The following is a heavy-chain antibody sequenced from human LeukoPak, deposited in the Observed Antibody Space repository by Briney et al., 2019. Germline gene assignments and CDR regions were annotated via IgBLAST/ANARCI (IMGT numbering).Heavy chain of an antibody. Sequence: SETLSLTCTVSGGSISSYYWSWIRQPPGKGLEWIGYIYTSGSTNYNPSLKSRVTISVDTSKNQFSLKLSSVTAADTAVYYCARQPGYCSSTSCYSHAFDIWGQGTMVTVSS. D-gene: IGHD2-2*03. CDR2: IYTSGST. CDR1: GGSISSYY. V-gene: IGHV4-4*09. J-gene: IGHJ3*02. CDR3: ARQPGYCSSTSCYSHAFDI.